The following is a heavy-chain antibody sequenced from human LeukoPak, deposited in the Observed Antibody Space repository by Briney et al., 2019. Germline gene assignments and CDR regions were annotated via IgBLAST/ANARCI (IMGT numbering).Heavy chain of an antibody. J-gene: IGHJ4*02. V-gene: IGHV3-21*01. CDR1: GFTFSTYG. CDR2: ISSSSSYI. D-gene: IGHD4-17*01. Sequence: GGSLRLSCAASGFTFSTYGMNWVRQAPGKGLEWVSSISSSSSYIYYADSVKGRFTISRDNAKNSLYLQMNSLRAEDTAVYYCARVGAGDYGDPIDYWGQGTLVTVSS. CDR3: ARVGAGDYGDPIDY.